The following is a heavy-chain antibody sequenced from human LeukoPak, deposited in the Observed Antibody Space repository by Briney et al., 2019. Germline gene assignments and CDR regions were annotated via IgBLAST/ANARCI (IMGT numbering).Heavy chain of an antibody. D-gene: IGHD7-27*01. CDR2: IRKDGSDK. J-gene: IGHJ4*02. V-gene: IGHV3-30*02. Sequence: PGGSLRLSCGASGFTFSRYGMHWARQAPGKGLEWVTYIRKDGSDKYYADSVKGRFTISRDSSKNMVYLQMTSLRAEDTALYYCAKDSNWAFDYWGQGTLVSVSS. CDR3: AKDSNWAFDY. CDR1: GFTFSRYG.